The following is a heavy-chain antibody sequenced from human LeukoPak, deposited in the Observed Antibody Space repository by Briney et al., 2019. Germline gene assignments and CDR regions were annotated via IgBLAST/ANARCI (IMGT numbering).Heavy chain of an antibody. J-gene: IGHJ4*02. CDR1: GFTFSSYA. V-gene: IGHV3-30-3*01. Sequence: GGSLRLSCAASGFTFSSYAMHWVRQAPGKGLEWVAVISSDGNNKYYGDSVKGRFTISRDNSNNTLYVQINSLRAEDTAVYYCARDAGYCSGGSCYPGQFNYWGQGTLVSVSS. CDR3: ARDAGYCSGGSCYPGQFNY. CDR2: ISSDGNNK. D-gene: IGHD2-15*01.